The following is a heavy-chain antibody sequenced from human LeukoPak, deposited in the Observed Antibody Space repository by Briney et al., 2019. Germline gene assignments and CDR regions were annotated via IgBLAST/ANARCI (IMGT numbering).Heavy chain of an antibody. CDR2: ISSSSSYI. V-gene: IGHV3-21*01. CDR3: ARDLSSSSTAYFQH. CDR1: GFTFSSYA. J-gene: IGHJ1*01. D-gene: IGHD6-6*01. Sequence: GGSLRLSCAASGFTFSSYAMSWVRQAPGKGLEWVSSISSSSSYIYYADSVKGRFTISRDNAKNSLYLQMNSLRAEDMAVYYCARDLSSSSTAYFQHWGQGTLVTVSS.